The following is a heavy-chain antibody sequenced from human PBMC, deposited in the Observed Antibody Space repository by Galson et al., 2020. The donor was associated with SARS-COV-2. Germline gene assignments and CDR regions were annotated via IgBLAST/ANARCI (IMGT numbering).Heavy chain of an antibody. Sequence: SGPTLLKPTQTLTLTCTFSGFSLTTRGVGVVWIRQPPGKALEWLALIFWARDKRYTPSLTSRLTITKDTSKNQLLLTIINMDPVDTATYYWAHRREGFYYGSDLDYWGQGTLVTVSS. CDR2: IFWARDK. CDR3: AHRREGFYYGSDLDY. J-gene: IGHJ4*02. D-gene: IGHD3-10*01. CDR1: GFSLTTRGVG. V-gene: IGHV2-5*02.